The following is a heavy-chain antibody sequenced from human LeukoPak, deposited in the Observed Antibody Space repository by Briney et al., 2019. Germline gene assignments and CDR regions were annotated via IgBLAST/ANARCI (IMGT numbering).Heavy chain of an antibody. CDR1: GFPFSSYA. J-gene: IGHJ4*02. CDR3: ARVFGREQLVGSGFDY. CDR2: ISYDGSNK. V-gene: IGHV3-30*04. Sequence: GRSLRLSCAASGFPFSSYAMHWVRQAPGKGLEWVAVISYDGSNKYYADSVKGRFTISRDNSKNTLYLQMNSLRAEDTAVYYCARVFGREQLVGSGFDYWGQGTLVTVSS. D-gene: IGHD6-6*01.